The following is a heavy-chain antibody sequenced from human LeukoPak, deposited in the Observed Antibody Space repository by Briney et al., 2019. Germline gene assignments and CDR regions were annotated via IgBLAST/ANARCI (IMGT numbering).Heavy chain of an antibody. V-gene: IGHV4-4*07. CDR1: GGSISSYY. J-gene: IGHJ6*02. Sequence: SETLSLTCTVSGGSISSYYWSWIRQPAGKGLEWIGRVYTSGSTNYNPSLKSRVTTSVDTSKNQFSLKLSSVTAADTAVYYCARHLGDYYYYGMDVWGQGTTVTVSS. CDR3: ARHLGDYYYYGMDV. CDR2: VYTSGST. D-gene: IGHD3-10*01.